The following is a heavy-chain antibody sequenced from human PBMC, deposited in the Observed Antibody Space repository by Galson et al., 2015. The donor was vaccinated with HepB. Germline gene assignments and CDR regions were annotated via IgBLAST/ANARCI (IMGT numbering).Heavy chain of an antibody. CDR1: GFTFSSYA. J-gene: IGHJ4*02. V-gene: IGHV3-30-3*01. CDR3: ARGHRYFDY. Sequence: SLRLSCAGSGFTFSSYAMHWVRQAPGKGLEWVAVISYDGSNKYYADSVKGRFTISRDNSKNTLYLQMNSLRAEDTAVYYCARGHRYFDYWGQGTLVTVSS. CDR2: ISYDGSNK.